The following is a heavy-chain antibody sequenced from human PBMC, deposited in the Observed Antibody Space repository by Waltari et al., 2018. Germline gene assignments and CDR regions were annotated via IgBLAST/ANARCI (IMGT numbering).Heavy chain of an antibody. CDR1: GFTFNTHA. CDR2: ISGSGGST. Sequence: EVQLLESGGGLVQPGGSLSLSCAASGFTFNTHAMSWVRQAPGKGLEWVSGISGSGGSTYYADSVKGRFTISRDNSKNTLYLLMNSLRAEDTAVYYCAKAYGSGSYSDWGQGTLVTVSS. CDR3: AKAYGSGSYSD. D-gene: IGHD3-10*01. J-gene: IGHJ4*02. V-gene: IGHV3-23*01.